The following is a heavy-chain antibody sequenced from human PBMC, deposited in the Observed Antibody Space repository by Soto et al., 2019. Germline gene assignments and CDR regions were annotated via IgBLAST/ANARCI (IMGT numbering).Heavy chain of an antibody. CDR1: GFTFSDYK. J-gene: IGHJ3*01. V-gene: IGHV3-33*01. Sequence: SLRLSCLASGFTFSDYKIHWVRQSPGKGLEWVAIIWFDGSKKYYADPVQGRFSISRDNSRDTLSLQMSGLRVEDTGVYFCARDLYSTYPSDAFNVWGRGTSVTVS. D-gene: IGHD6-13*01. CDR2: IWFDGSKK. CDR3: ARDLYSTYPSDAFNV.